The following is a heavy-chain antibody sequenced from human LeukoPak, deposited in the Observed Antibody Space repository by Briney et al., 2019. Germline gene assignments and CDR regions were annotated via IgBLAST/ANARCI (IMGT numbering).Heavy chain of an antibody. CDR3: ARHVYDYTDAFDI. V-gene: IGHV4-59*08. D-gene: IGHD4-4*01. Sequence: SETLSLTCTVSGGSISSYYWSWIRQPPGKGLEWIGYIYYSGSTNYNPSLKSRVTISVDTPKNQFSLKLSSVTAADTAVYYCARHVYDYTDAFDIWGQGTMVTVSS. J-gene: IGHJ3*02. CDR2: IYYSGST. CDR1: GGSISSYY.